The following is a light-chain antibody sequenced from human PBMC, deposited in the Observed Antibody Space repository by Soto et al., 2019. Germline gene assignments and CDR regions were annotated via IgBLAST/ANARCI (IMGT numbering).Light chain of an antibody. V-gene: IGKV1-33*01. J-gene: IGKJ4*01. Sequence: DIQMTQSPSSLSASVGDRITITCQASQDIRNHLNWYQQKPGKAPKLLIYDASNLEAGVPSRFGGSGSGTDFTFTISSLQPEDIATYYCQQYLHVLTFGGGTKVEIK. CDR3: QQYLHVLT. CDR1: QDIRNH. CDR2: DAS.